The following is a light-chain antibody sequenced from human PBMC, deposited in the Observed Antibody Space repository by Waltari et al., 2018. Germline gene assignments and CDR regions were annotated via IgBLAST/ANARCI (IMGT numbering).Light chain of an antibody. CDR2: YDD. Sequence: QSVLTQPPSVSGAPRQRVTISCSGSSSNIGHNSVNWYQQLPGKPPKLLLYYDDLWSAGGSDRFSGSKSGTSASLAIAGLQSEDEAHYYCAAWDASLSSWLFGGGTKLTVL. CDR3: AAWDASLSSWL. J-gene: IGLJ3*02. CDR1: SSNIGHNS. V-gene: IGLV1-36*01.